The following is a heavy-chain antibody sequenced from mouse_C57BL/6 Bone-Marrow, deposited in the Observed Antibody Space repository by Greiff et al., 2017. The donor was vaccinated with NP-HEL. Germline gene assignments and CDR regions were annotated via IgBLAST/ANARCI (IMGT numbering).Heavy chain of an antibody. J-gene: IGHJ4*01. V-gene: IGHV1-64*01. CDR3: PQNSLYAMDY. Sequence: QVQLQQPGAELVKPGASVKLSCKASRYTFTSYWMHWVKQRPGQGLEWIGMIHPNSGSTNYNEKFKSKATLTVDKSSSTAYMQLSSLTSEDSAVYYCPQNSLYAMDYWGQGTSVTVSS. CDR1: RYTFTSYW. CDR2: IHPNSGST.